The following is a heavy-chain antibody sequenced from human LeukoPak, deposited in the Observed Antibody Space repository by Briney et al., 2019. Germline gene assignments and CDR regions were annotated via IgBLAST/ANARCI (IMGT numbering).Heavy chain of an antibody. J-gene: IGHJ5*02. CDR3: ARARWRDTMIVVPHDP. Sequence: GGSLRLSCAASGFTFSSYSMNWVRQAPGKGLEWVSFISSSSSYIYYADSVKGRFTISRDNAKNSLYLQMNSLRAEDTAVYYCARARWRDTMIVVPHDPWGQGTLVTVSS. V-gene: IGHV3-21*01. D-gene: IGHD3-22*01. CDR1: GFTFSSYS. CDR2: ISSSSSYI.